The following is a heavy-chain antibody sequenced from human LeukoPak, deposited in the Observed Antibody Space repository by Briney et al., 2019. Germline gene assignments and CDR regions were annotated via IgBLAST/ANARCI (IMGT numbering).Heavy chain of an antibody. CDR2: ISSSGSTI. J-gene: IGHJ4*02. D-gene: IGHD5-18*01. CDR1: GFTFSDYY. CDR3: ARGLASWIQLWSASDY. V-gene: IGHV3-11*01. Sequence: GGSLRLSCAASGFTFSDYYMSGIRQAPGKGLEWVSYISSSGSTIYYADSVKGRFTISRDNAKNSLYLQMNSLRAEDTAVYYCARGLASWIQLWSASDYWGQGTLVTVSS.